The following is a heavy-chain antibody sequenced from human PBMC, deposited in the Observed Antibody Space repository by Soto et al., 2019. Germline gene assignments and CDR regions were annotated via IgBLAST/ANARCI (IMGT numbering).Heavy chain of an antibody. J-gene: IGHJ6*03. D-gene: IGHD4-17*01. CDR2: ISSSGSTI. CDR1: GFTFSDYY. CDR3: ARDHDYGDYSAYYYMDV. Sequence: QVQLVESGGGLVKPGGSLRLSCAASGFTFSDYYMSWSRQAPGKGLEWVSYISSSGSTIYYPDSVKDRFTIYRDNAKNSLYLQKNSMRAEDTAVYYCARDHDYGDYSAYYYMDVWGKGTTVTVSS. V-gene: IGHV3-11*01.